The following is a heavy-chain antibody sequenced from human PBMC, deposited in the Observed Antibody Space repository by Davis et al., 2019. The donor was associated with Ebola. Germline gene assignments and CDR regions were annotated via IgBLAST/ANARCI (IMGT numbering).Heavy chain of an antibody. CDR2: INSDGSST. CDR3: ARYQAVVPAAIDYYYGMDV. Sequence: PGGSLRLSCAASGFTFSSYWMHWVRQAPGKGLVWVSRINSDGSSTSYADSVKGRFTISRDNAKNTLYLQMNSLRAEDTAVYYCARYQAVVPAAIDYYYGMDVWGQGTTVTVSS. CDR1: GFTFSSYW. D-gene: IGHD2-2*01. V-gene: IGHV3-74*01. J-gene: IGHJ6*02.